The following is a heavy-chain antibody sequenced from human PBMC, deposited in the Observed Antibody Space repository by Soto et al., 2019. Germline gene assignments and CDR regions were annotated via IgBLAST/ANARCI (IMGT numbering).Heavy chain of an antibody. Sequence: EVQLLESGGGLVQPGGPRKLPWEASGLTFRSYALSWVRQPQGKGLEWVSAISGSGGRTYYADSVKGRFTISRDNSKNTLYLQMTSLRAEDTAVYYCAPHLWFGELYYWGQGTLVTVSS. J-gene: IGHJ4*02. D-gene: IGHD3-10*01. CDR1: GLTFRSYA. CDR2: ISGSGGRT. V-gene: IGHV3-23*01. CDR3: APHLWFGELYY.